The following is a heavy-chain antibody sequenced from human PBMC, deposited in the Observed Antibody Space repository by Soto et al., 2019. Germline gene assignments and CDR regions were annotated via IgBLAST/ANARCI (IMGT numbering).Heavy chain of an antibody. CDR3: XXXXXXXXXXRPDXFDY. CDR1: GVSISSGGYS. CDR2: IYHSGST. Sequence: TLSLTCAVSGVSISSGGYSWIWIRQPPGKGLEWIGYIYHSGSTYCNPSLKSRVTISVDRSKNQFSLKLSSVTAADTAVYXXXXXXXXXXXXRPDXFDYWGXGTXXTV. V-gene: IGHV4-30-2*01. J-gene: IGHJ4*01.